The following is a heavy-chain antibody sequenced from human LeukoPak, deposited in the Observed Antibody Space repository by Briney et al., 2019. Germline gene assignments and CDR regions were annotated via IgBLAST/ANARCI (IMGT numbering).Heavy chain of an antibody. CDR3: ATLPYSSGWLDY. CDR2: FDPEDGET. V-gene: IGHV1-24*01. Sequence: ASVKVSCKVSGYTLTELSMHWVRQAPGKGLEWMGGFDPEDGETIYAQKFQGGVTMTEDTSTDTAYMELSSLRSEDTAVYYCATLPYSSGWLDYWGQGTLVTVSS. D-gene: IGHD6-19*01. J-gene: IGHJ4*02. CDR1: GYTLTELS.